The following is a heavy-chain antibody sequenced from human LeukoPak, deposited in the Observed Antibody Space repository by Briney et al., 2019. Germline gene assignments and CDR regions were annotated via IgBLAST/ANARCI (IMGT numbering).Heavy chain of an antibody. V-gene: IGHV3-7*01. CDR2: IHPEGSEE. CDR3: ARGGGTFNC. D-gene: IGHD1-1*01. CDR1: GFTFSSYW. Sequence: GDSLRLSCAASGFTFSSYWMTWVRQVTGKGLEWVASIHPEGSEEYYVDSVKGRFTISRDNAKNSLYLQMNSLRVDDTAAYYCARGGGTFNCWGQGTPVTVSS. J-gene: IGHJ4*02.